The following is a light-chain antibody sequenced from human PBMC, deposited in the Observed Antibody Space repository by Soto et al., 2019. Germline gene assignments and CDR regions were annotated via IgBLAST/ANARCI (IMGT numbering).Light chain of an antibody. CDR2: ATS. Sequence: DVQMTQSPSSLSAFVGDRVTITCRASQGIAPYLAWFQRKPGKVPKLLIYATSTLQSGVPSRFSGSGSGTDFTLTINSLQPEDVGTYYCQKYNSAPLTFGGGTKV. V-gene: IGKV1-27*01. CDR1: QGIAPY. CDR3: QKYNSAPLT. J-gene: IGKJ4*01.